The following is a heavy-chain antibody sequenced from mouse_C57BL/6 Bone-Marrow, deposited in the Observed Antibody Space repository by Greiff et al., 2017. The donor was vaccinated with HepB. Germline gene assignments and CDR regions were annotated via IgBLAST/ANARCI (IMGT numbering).Heavy chain of an antibody. Sequence: VQLQQSGPGLVKPSQSLSLTCSVTGYSITSGYYWNWIRQFPGNKLEWMGYISYDGSNNYNPSLKNRISITRDTSKNQFFLKLNSVTTEDTATYYCARAPPYYYGSRFYFDYWGQGTTLTVSS. CDR2: ISYDGSN. V-gene: IGHV3-6*01. CDR3: ARAPPYYYGSRFYFDY. J-gene: IGHJ2*01. CDR1: GYSITSGYY. D-gene: IGHD1-1*01.